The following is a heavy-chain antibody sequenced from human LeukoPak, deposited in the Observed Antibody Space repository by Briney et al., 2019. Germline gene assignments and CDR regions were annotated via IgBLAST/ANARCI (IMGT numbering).Heavy chain of an antibody. Sequence: AGGSLRLSCAASGFTFSSYAMGWVRQAPGKGLEWVSAISGSGGSTYYADSVKGRFTISRDNSKNTLYLQMNSLRAEDTAVYYCAKDRSDIVATIFWYFDLWGRGTLVTVSS. CDR2: ISGSGGST. CDR3: AKDRSDIVATIFWYFDL. V-gene: IGHV3-23*01. J-gene: IGHJ2*01. CDR1: GFTFSSYA. D-gene: IGHD5-12*01.